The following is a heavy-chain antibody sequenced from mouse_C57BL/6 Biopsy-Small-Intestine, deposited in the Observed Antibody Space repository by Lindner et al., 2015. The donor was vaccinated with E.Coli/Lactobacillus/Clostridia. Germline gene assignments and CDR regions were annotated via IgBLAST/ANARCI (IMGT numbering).Heavy chain of an antibody. CDR2: IWSDGKT. CDR1: GLSLTNYA. J-gene: IGHJ2*01. V-gene: IGHV2-2*01. Sequence: VQLQESGPGLVAPSRSLSITCTVSGLSLTNYAIHWIRQSPGKDLEWLGVIWSDGKTDYNATFISRLSISKDNSRSQVFFKMNNLQPDDSAMYYCASKGSWGQGTTLTVSS. D-gene: IGHD3-1*01. CDR3: ASKGS.